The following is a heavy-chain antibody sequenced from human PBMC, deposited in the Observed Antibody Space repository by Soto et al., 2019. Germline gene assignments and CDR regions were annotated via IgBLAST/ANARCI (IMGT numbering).Heavy chain of an antibody. V-gene: IGHV1-69*02. CDR1: EGTFDSYT. D-gene: IGHD3-10*01. CDR3: ATNYGSGSTHFDY. J-gene: IGHJ4*02. Sequence: QVQLVQSGAEVKKPGSSVKVSCAASEGTFDSYTINWVRQAPGLGPEWMGRIIPMVGMADYVQKFQGRVTLFADKSTSTAYSVLSSLRSEDTAVYYCATNYGSGSTHFDYWGQGTLVTVSS. CDR2: IIPMVGMA.